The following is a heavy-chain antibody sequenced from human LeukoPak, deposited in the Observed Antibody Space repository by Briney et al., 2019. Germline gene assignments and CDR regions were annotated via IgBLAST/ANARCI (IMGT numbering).Heavy chain of an antibody. J-gene: IGHJ4*02. CDR3: ARYIVAPTTKHFDR. CDR2: IYPGDSDT. Sequence: HGEFLKISCKGSGYSFTSYWIGWVRQMPGKGLEWMGIIYPGDSDTRYSPSFQGQVTISADKSKSTAHLQWSSLQASDSAMYYCARYIVAPTTKHFDRWGQGTPVTVSS. V-gene: IGHV5-51*01. CDR1: GYSFTSYW. D-gene: IGHD6-25*01.